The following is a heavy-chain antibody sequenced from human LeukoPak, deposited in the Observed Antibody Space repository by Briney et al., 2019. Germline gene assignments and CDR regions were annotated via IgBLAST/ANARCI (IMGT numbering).Heavy chain of an antibody. V-gene: IGHV3-23*01. Sequence: GGSLRLSCAASGFTFSTYAMSWVRQAPGKGLEWVSAISGSGGSTYYSDSVKGRFTISRDNSKNTLYLQMNSLRAEDTAVYYCAKDQVVGATNRFDYWGQGTLVTVSS. D-gene: IGHD1-26*01. CDR3: AKDQVVGATNRFDY. J-gene: IGHJ4*02. CDR1: GFTFSTYA. CDR2: ISGSGGST.